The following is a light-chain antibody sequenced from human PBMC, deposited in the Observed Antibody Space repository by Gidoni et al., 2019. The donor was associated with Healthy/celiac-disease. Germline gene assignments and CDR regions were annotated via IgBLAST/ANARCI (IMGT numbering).Light chain of an antibody. CDR2: EGS. CDR1: SSDVGSYNL. V-gene: IGLV2-23*01. Sequence: QSALTQPASVSGSPGQSLTISCTGTSSDVGSYNLVSWYQQHPGKAPKLMIYEGSKRPSGVSNRFSGSKSGNTASLTISGLQAEDEADYYCCSYAGSSTSLWVFGGGTKLTVL. CDR3: CSYAGSSTSLWV. J-gene: IGLJ3*02.